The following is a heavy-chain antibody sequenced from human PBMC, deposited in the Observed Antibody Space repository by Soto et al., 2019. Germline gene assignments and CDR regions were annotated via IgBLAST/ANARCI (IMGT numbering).Heavy chain of an antibody. V-gene: IGHV4-34*01. J-gene: IGHJ4*02. D-gene: IGHD3-22*01. CDR3: ARGDYYDSSGYYYGLSLGFDY. CDR2: INHSGST. CDR1: GGSFSGYY. Sequence: LSLTCAVYGGSFSGYYWSWIRQPPGKGLEWIGEINHSGSTNYNPSLKSRVTISVDTSKNQFSLKLSSVTAADTAVYYCARGDYYDSSGYYYGLSLGFDYWGQGTLVTVSS.